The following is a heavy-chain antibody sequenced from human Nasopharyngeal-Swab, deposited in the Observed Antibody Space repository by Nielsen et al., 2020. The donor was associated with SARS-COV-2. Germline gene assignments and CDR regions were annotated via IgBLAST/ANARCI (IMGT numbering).Heavy chain of an antibody. CDR3: AREPPATYYYDSSGYPKSSYYYGMDV. D-gene: IGHD3-22*01. Sequence: GGSLRLSCSASGFTFSIYAMHWVRQAPGKGLEYVSAISSNGGSTYYADSVKGRFTISRDNAKNTLYLQMNSLRAEDTAVYYCAREPPATYYYDSSGYPKSSYYYGMDVWGQGTTVTVSS. V-gene: IGHV3-64*04. CDR2: ISSNGGST. J-gene: IGHJ6*02. CDR1: GFTFSIYA.